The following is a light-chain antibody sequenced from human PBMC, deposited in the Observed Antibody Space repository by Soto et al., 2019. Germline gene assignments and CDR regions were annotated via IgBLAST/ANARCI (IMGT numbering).Light chain of an antibody. CDR1: QSVTTR. V-gene: IGKV3-20*01. Sequence: IVLTQSPGTLSLSPGERVTLSCRASQSVTTRLAWYQHKPGQAPTLLMSGASNRASGVPVRFSGSGSGTDFTLTITRLEPEDFALYDCQQYGGSPLTVGLGTRLEMK. CDR3: QQYGGSPLT. J-gene: IGKJ5*01. CDR2: GAS.